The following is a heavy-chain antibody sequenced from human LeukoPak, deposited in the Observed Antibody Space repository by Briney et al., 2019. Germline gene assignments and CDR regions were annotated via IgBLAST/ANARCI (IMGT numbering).Heavy chain of an antibody. CDR3: TRDRGYSTFDY. V-gene: IGHV3-7*01. CDR2: IDQDGREK. D-gene: IGHD6-13*01. CDR1: GFTFSSNW. J-gene: IGHJ4*02. Sequence: GGSLRLSCAASGFTFSSNWMSWVRQGPGEGLGWVANIDQDGREKNYVDSVKGRFIISRDNAKNSVYLQMNGLRVEDTAVYYCTRDRGYSTFDYWGQGTLATVSS.